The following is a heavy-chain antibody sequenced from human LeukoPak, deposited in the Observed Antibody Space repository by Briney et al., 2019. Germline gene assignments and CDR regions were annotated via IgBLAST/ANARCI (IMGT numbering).Heavy chain of an antibody. CDR1: GFSFSSYA. CDR2: IRATGDTT. V-gene: IGHV3-23*01. D-gene: IGHD2-15*01. Sequence: AGSLRLSCAAAGFSFSSYAMSWVRQAPGRGMDWVSSIRATGDTTYYADSVKGRFTISRDNSKNTLYLQMNSLRAEDTAVYYCAKASALSTYSGNWCDPGAREPWSPSPQ. CDR3: AKASALSTYSGNWCDP. J-gene: IGHJ5*02.